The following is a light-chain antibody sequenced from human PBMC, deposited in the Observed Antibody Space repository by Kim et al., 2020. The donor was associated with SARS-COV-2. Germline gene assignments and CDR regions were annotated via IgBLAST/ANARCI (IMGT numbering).Light chain of an antibody. CDR3: QAWDSSTLYV. Sequence: SYELTQPPSVSVSPGQTASITCSGDKLGDKYACWYQQKPGQSPVLVIYQDDQRPSGIPERFSGSNSGNTATLTISGTQAMDEADYYCQAWDSSTLYVFGT. CDR2: QDD. CDR1: KLGDKY. V-gene: IGLV3-1*01. J-gene: IGLJ1*01.